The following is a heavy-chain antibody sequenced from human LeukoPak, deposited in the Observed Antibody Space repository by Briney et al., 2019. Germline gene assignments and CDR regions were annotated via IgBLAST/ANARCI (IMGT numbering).Heavy chain of an antibody. Sequence: ASVKVSCKASGYTFTGYYMHWVRQAPGQGLEWMGWINPNSGGTNYAQKFQGRVTMTRDMSISTAYMELSRLRSDDTAVYYCAIENWAWNQFRFDYWGQGTLVTVSS. V-gene: IGHV1-2*02. D-gene: IGHD1-1*01. J-gene: IGHJ4*02. CDR2: INPNSGGT. CDR3: AIENWAWNQFRFDY. CDR1: GYTFTGYY.